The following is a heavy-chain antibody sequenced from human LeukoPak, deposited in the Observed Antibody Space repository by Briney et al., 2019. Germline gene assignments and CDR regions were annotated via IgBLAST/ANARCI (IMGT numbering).Heavy chain of an antibody. J-gene: IGHJ4*02. CDR3: TKGPSPVLGGGSYFDY. D-gene: IGHD3-16*01. Sequence: GGSLRLSCAASGFTFSSYGMSWVRQAPGKGLEWVSAISATGGTTYYADSVKGRFTISRDNSKNTLYLQMNSLRAEDTAVYYCTKGPSPVLGGGSYFDYWGQGTLVTVSS. CDR1: GFTFSSYG. V-gene: IGHV3-23*01. CDR2: ISATGGTT.